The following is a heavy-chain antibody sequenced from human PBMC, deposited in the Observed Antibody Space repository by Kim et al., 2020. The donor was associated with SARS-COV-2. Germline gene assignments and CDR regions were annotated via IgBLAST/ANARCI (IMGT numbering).Heavy chain of an antibody. V-gene: IGHV4-61*01. CDR1: GGYVSSGSYY. CDR2: IYYSGST. CDR3: ARDRTHSSGWLFLDY. Sequence: SETLSLTCTVSGGYVSSGSYYWSWIRQPPGKGLEWIGYIYYSGSTNYNPSLKSRVTISVDTSKNQFSLKLSSVTAADMAVYYCARDRTHSSGWLFLDYWGQGTLVTVSS. J-gene: IGHJ4*02. D-gene: IGHD6-19*01.